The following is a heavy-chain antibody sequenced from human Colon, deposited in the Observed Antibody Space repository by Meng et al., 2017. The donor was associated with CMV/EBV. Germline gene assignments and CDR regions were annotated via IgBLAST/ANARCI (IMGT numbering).Heavy chain of an antibody. CDR3: VRESWYFDF. CDR1: GYTFTANH. CDR2: IYPQDGGT. Sequence: QVQLVPSGTEVKKPGASVKVSCKTSGYTFTANHLHWVRQAPGQGLEWMGWIYPQDGGTYFAQKFQDRVTLTRDTSITTAYMELSGLTSDDTVIYYCVRESWYFDFWGEGTLVTVSS. V-gene: IGHV1-2*02. J-gene: IGHJ4*02. D-gene: IGHD6-13*01.